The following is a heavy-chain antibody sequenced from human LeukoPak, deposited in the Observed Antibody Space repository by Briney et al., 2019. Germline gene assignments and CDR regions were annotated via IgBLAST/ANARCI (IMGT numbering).Heavy chain of an antibody. Sequence: GGSLRLSCAASGFIFSSYDMHWVRQATGKGLEWVSGIATTGDTYYAASVKGRFTMFRENAKNSLHLQMNSLRAGDTAIYYCVRGGSPEAFDIWGQGTMVTVSS. CDR3: VRGGSPEAFDI. CDR2: IATTGDT. CDR1: GFIFSSYD. V-gene: IGHV3-13*01. J-gene: IGHJ3*02. D-gene: IGHD3-16*01.